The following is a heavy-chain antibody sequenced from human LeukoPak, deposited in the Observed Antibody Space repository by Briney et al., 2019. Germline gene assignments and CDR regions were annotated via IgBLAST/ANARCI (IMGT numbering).Heavy chain of an antibody. Sequence: PGGSLRLSCAASGFTFSSYEMNWVRQAPGKGLEWVSYISSSGSTIYYADSVKGRFTISRDNAKNSLYLQMNSLRAEDTAVYYCARESPKFPYYYYGMDFWGKGTTVTVSS. CDR1: GFTFSSYE. CDR2: ISSSGSTI. J-gene: IGHJ6*04. V-gene: IGHV3-48*03. CDR3: ARESPKFPYYYYGMDF.